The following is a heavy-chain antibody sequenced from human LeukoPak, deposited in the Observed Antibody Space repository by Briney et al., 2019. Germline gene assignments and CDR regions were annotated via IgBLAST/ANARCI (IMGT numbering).Heavy chain of an antibody. D-gene: IGHD3-9*01. CDR2: SNPGNGHS. Sequence: PGGSLRLSCAASGFIFSNYAMSWVRQAPGQRLEWLGWSNPGNGHSDYSQDFQGRVTITTDTSANTAYMELTSLRSEDMGVYFCARDILRGALGAYGPFDYWGQGTLVAVSS. CDR3: ARDILRGALGAYGPFDY. CDR1: GFIFSNYA. V-gene: IGHV1-3*02. J-gene: IGHJ4*02.